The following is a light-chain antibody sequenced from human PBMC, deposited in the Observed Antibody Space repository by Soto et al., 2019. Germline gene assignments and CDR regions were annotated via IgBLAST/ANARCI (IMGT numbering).Light chain of an antibody. V-gene: IGKV3-20*01. CDR2: GAS. J-gene: IGKJ4*01. CDR3: QQYGSVRLT. Sequence: EIVLTQSPGTLSLSPGERATLSCRASQSVSSSYLAWYQQKPGQAPRLVIYGASSRATGIPDRFSGSGSGTDFTLTISRLEPEDFAVYYCQQYGSVRLTFGGGTKVEIK. CDR1: QSVSSSY.